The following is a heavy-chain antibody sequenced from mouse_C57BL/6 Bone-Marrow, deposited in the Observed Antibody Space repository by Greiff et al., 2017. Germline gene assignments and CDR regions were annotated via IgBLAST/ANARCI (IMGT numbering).Heavy chain of an antibody. Sequence: EVQLMESGAELVRPGASVKLSCTASGFNIKDAYMHWVKQRPEQCLEWIAWLDPENGDTDYASKFKGQATITADTSSNTAYLQLSSLTSEDTAGYYCLYGGFFAYWGQGALITVSA. D-gene: IGHD1-1*02. J-gene: IGHJ3*01. CDR2: LDPENGDT. V-gene: IGHV14-4*01. CDR1: GFNIKDAY. CDR3: LYGGFFAY.